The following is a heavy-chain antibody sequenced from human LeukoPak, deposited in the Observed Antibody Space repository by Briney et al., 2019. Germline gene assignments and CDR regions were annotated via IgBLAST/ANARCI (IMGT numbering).Heavy chain of an antibody. CDR2: IKQDGSEK. V-gene: IGHV3-7*01. CDR1: GLTFGDYA. CDR3: AKDGRYSSGWYSTYYYMDV. D-gene: IGHD6-19*01. Sequence: GGSLRLSCTASGLTFGDYAMSWVRQAPGTGLEWVANIKQDGSEKYYVDSVKGRFTISRDNSKNTLYLQMNSLRAEDTAVYYCAKDGRYSSGWYSTYYYMDVWGKGTTVTISS. J-gene: IGHJ6*03.